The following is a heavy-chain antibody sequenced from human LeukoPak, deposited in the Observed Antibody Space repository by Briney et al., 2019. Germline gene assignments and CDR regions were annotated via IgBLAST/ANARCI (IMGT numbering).Heavy chain of an antibody. Sequence: SETLSLTCTVSGGSISTISSSTYYWGCIRQAPGKGLEWIGSLFYGENRHYNPSLKSRATLSVDTSNNQFSLKLTSVTAADAAVYFCARQLPTAAADTRGYFDYWGQGTVVTVSS. CDR1: GGSISTISSSTYY. V-gene: IGHV4-39*01. CDR3: ARQLPTAAADTRGYFDY. D-gene: IGHD6-25*01. J-gene: IGHJ4*02. CDR2: LFYGENR.